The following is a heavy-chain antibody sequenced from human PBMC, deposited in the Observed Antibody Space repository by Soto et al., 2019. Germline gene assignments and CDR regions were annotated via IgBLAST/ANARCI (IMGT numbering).Heavy chain of an antibody. CDR3: ANSGWYNPDGYFRH. J-gene: IGHJ1*01. CDR2: IGGSGSTT. V-gene: IGHV3-23*01. Sequence: EVQMLESGGGLVQPGGSLRLSCAASGFTFSSYAMSWVRQAPGKGLEWVSGIGGSGSTTYYEDSVKGRYITSSDNSENTLNLQMNSLRADDTAIYYCANSGWYNPDGYFRHWGQGT. CDR1: GFTFSSYA. D-gene: IGHD6-13*01.